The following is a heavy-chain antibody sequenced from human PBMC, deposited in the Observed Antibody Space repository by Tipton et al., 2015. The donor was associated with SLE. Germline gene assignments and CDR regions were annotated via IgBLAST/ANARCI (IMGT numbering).Heavy chain of an antibody. Sequence: SLRLSCAASGFTFDDFGMHWVRQAPVKGLEWVGSIRFDGSDKYYADSVKGRFTISRDNAKNTVYLQMNSLRVEDTATYYCARGDISGYYVDYWGHGTLVTVSS. CDR2: IRFDGSDK. CDR1: GFTFDDFG. V-gene: IGHV3-33*08. J-gene: IGHJ4*01. CDR3: ARGDISGYYVDY. D-gene: IGHD3-22*01.